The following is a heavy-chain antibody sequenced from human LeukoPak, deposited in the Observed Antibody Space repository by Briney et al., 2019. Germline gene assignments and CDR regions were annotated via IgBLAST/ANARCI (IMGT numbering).Heavy chain of an antibody. D-gene: IGHD1-26*01. CDR2: IYTSGST. CDR3: ARGPSGSYSWFDP. CDR1: GDSISSGSYY. J-gene: IGHJ5*02. V-gene: IGHV4-61*02. Sequence: SETLSLTCTVSGDSISSGSYYWSWIRQPAGKGLEWIGRIYTSGSTNYNPSLKSRVTISLDTSKDQFSLNLNSVTAADTAVYYCARGPSGSYSWFDPWGQGTLVTVSS.